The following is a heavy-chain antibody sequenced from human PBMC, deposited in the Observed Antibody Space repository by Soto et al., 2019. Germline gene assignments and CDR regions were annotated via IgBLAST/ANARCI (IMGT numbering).Heavy chain of an antibody. CDR3: TRDPGAYSSTWSFYFDS. D-gene: IGHD6-13*01. CDR2: INTDGSST. CDR1: GFTFSRFW. V-gene: IGHV3-74*01. Sequence: EVQLVESGGGLVQPGGSLRLSCAASGFTFSRFWMHWVRQAPGKGLVWVSRINTDGSSTTYADSVKGRFTISRDNAKNTLYLQMDSLRAEDTGVYYCTRDPGAYSSTWSFYFDSWGQVTLVTVSS. J-gene: IGHJ4*02.